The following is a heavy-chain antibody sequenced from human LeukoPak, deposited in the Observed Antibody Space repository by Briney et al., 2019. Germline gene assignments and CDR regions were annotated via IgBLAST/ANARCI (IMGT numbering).Heavy chain of an antibody. CDR3: ARDVVAAAGTWDC. J-gene: IGHJ4*02. CDR1: GDSISSYY. D-gene: IGHD6-13*01. CDR2: IYTSGST. V-gene: IGHV4-4*07. Sequence: SETLSLTCTVSGDSISSYYWSWIRQPAGKGREWIGHIYTSGSTNYNPSLKSRVTMSVDTSKNQFSLKLSSVTAADTAVYYCARDVVAAAGTWDCWGQGTLVTVSS.